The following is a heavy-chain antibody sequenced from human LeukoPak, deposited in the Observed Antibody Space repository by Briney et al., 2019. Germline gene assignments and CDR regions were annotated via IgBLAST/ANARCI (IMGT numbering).Heavy chain of an antibody. J-gene: IGHJ4*02. D-gene: IGHD3-22*01. CDR2: PNSGGT. CDR3: ARAKSYYYDSSGYFDY. V-gene: IGHV1-2*02. Sequence: PNSGGTNYAQKFQGRVTMTRDTSISTAYMELSRLRSDDTAVYYCARAKSYYYDSSGYFDYWGQGTLVTVSS.